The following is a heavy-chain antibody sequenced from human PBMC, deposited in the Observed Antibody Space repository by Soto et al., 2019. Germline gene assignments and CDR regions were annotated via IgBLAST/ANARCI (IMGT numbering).Heavy chain of an antibody. D-gene: IGHD6-25*01. J-gene: IGHJ6*02. CDR2: ISYDGSNK. Sequence: QVQLVESGGGVVQPGRSLRLSCAASGFTFSSYGMHWVRKAPGKGLEWVAVISYDGSNKYYADSVKGRFTISRDNSKNTLYLQMNSLRAEDTAVYYCAKDLLRPGRAYGMDIWGQGTTVTVSS. V-gene: IGHV3-30*18. CDR1: GFTFSSYG. CDR3: AKDLLRPGRAYGMDI.